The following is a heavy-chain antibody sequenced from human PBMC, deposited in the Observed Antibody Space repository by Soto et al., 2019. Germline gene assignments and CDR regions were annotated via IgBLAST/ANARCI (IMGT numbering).Heavy chain of an antibody. CDR2: INAGNGNT. CDR1: GYTFTSYA. D-gene: IGHD3-9*01. V-gene: IGHV1-3*01. Sequence: ASVKVSCKASGYTFTSYAMHWVRQAPGQRLEWMGWINAGNGNTKYSQKFQGRVTITRDTSASTAYTELSSLRSEDTAVYYCASYEADILTGDYYYYGMDVWGQGTTVTVSS. CDR3: ASYEADILTGDYYYYGMDV. J-gene: IGHJ6*02.